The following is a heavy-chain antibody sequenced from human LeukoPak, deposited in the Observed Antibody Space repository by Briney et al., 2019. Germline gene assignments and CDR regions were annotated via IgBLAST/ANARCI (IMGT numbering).Heavy chain of an antibody. CDR3: ARTTRTWEDV. CDR2: IYSGGST. CDR1: GFTVSSNY. V-gene: IGHV3-66*02. D-gene: IGHD1-14*01. Sequence: GGSLRLSCAASGFTVSSNYMCWVRQAPGKGLEWVSVIYSGGSTYYADSVKGRFTISRDNSKNTLYLQMNSLRAEDTAVYYCARTTRTWEDVWGKGTTVTVSS. J-gene: IGHJ6*04.